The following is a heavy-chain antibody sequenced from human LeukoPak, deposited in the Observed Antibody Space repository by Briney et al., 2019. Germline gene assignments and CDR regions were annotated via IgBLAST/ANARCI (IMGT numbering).Heavy chain of an antibody. CDR3: AKDSSGYYWSFDY. D-gene: IGHD3-22*01. V-gene: IGHV3-48*01. CDR1: GFTFSSYS. J-gene: IGHJ4*02. Sequence: GGSLRLSCAASGFTFSSYSMNWVRQAPGKGLEWVSYISSSSSTIYYADSVKGRFTISRDNAKNSLYLQMNSLRAEDTAVYYCAKDSSGYYWSFDYWGQGTLVTVSS. CDR2: ISSSSSTI.